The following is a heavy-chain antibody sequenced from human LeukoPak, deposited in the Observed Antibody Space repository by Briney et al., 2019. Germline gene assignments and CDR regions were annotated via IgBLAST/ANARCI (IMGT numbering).Heavy chain of an antibody. CDR2: ISWNSGSK. CDR1: GFTFDDYA. V-gene: IGHV3-9*01. D-gene: IGHD6-13*01. J-gene: IGHJ3*02. Sequence: PGMSLRLSCAASGFTFDDYAMHWVRQVPGKGLEWVSGISWNSGSKGYADSVKGRFTISRDNAKNSLYLQMNSLRAEDTALYYCAKGYSSSGTDAFDIWGQGTMVTVSS. CDR3: AKGYSSSGTDAFDI.